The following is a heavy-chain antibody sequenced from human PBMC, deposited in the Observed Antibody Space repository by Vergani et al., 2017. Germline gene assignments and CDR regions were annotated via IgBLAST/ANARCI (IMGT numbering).Heavy chain of an antibody. V-gene: IGHV4-59*01. CDR2: IYYSGRT. J-gene: IGHJ4*02. D-gene: IGHD6-25*01. CDR3: ASAAARYYFDY. Sequence: QVQLQESGPGLVKPSETLSLTCTVSGGSISSYYWSWIRQPPGKGLEWIGYIYYSGRTNYNPSLKSRVTISVDTSKNQFSLKLSSVTAADTAVYYCASAAARYYFDYWGQGTLVTVSS. CDR1: GGSISSYY.